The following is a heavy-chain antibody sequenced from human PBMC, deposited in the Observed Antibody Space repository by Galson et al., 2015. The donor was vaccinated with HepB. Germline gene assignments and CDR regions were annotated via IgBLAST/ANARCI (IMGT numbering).Heavy chain of an antibody. CDR2: IIPILGIA. CDR3: VRLHGDADWYFDL. V-gene: IGHV1-69*10. D-gene: IGHD4-17*01. Sequence: SVKVSCKASGGTFSSYAIGWVRQAPGQRLEWMGGIIPILGIANYAQKFQGRVTITADKSTSTAYMKLSSLRSEDTAVYYCVRLHGDADWYFDLWGRGTLVTVSS. J-gene: IGHJ2*01. CDR1: GGTFSSYA.